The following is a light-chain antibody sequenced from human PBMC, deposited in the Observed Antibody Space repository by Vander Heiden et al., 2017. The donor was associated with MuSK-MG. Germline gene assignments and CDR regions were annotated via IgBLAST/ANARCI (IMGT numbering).Light chain of an antibody. V-gene: IGLV2-14*01. CDR1: SSDVGDYNY. Sequence: QSALTQPASVSASPGQSITISCTGTSSDVGDYNYVSWYQQHPGNAPKLMIYEVSDRPSGVSNRFSGSKSGTTASLTISGLQAEDEADYYCSSYASSSTVVFGGGTKLTVV. J-gene: IGLJ2*01. CDR2: EVS. CDR3: SSYASSSTVV.